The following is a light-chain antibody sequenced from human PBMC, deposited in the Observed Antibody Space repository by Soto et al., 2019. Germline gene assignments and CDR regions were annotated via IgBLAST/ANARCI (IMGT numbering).Light chain of an antibody. CDR1: SSNIGAGYD. V-gene: IGLV1-40*01. CDR3: QSYDSSVSKVV. J-gene: IGLJ2*01. CDR2: GNS. Sequence: QAVVTQPPSVSGSPGQRVTISCTGSSSNIGAGYDVHWYQQLPGKAPKLLIYGNSNRPSGFPDRFSGSKSGTSASLAITGLQAGDEADYYCQSYDSSVSKVVFGGGTQLTVL.